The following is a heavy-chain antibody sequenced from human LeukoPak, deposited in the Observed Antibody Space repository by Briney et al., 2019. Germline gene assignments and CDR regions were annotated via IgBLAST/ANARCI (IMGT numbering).Heavy chain of an antibody. J-gene: IGHJ4*02. V-gene: IGHV3-21*01. Sequence: PGGSLRLSCAASGFTFSSYSMNWVRQAPGKGLEWVSSISYGSSYIYYADSVKGRFTISRGNAKNSLYLQMSSLRAEDTAVYYCARVYCSGGSCYSFDYWGQGTLVTVSS. D-gene: IGHD2-15*01. CDR2: ISYGSSYI. CDR1: GFTFSSYS. CDR3: ARVYCSGGSCYSFDY.